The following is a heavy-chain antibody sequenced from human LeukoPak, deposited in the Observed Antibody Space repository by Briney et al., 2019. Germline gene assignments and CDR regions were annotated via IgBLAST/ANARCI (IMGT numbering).Heavy chain of an antibody. CDR3: AGDSSRTYSSSWYVDY. CDR1: GYTFTSYG. J-gene: IGHJ4*02. D-gene: IGHD6-13*01. CDR2: ISAYNGNT. V-gene: IGHV1-18*01. Sequence: ASVKVSCKASGYTFTSYGISWVRQAPGQGLEWMGWISAYNGNTNYAQKLQGRVTMTTDTSTSTAYMELRSLRSDDTAVYYCAGDSSRTYSSSWYVDYWGQGTLVTVSS.